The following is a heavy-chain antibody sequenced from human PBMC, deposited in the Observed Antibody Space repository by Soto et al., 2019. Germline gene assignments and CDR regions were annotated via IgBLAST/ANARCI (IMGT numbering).Heavy chain of an antibody. Sequence: GGSLRLSCAASGFTFSTFAMNWVRQAPGKGLEWVSGITGGSGFTFYADSVKGRFTISRDDSENTLFLQMSSLRAEDTAKYYCAKSGPTNYFDFWGQGTLVTAPQ. CDR3: AKSGPTNYFDF. CDR2: ITGGSGFT. V-gene: IGHV3-23*01. J-gene: IGHJ4*02. CDR1: GFTFSTFA. D-gene: IGHD1-26*01.